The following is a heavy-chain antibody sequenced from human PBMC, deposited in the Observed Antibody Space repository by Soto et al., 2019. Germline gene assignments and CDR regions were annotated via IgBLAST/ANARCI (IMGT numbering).Heavy chain of an antibody. Sequence: SVKVSCKASGGTFSIYAISCVLQSPVQWLEWMGGIIPIFGTANYAQKFQGRVTITADKSTSTAYMELSSLRSEDTAVYYCVKGAAAGNYYYYGMDVWGQGTTVTVSS. D-gene: IGHD6-13*01. CDR2: IIPIFGTA. CDR3: VKGAAAGNYYYYGMDV. V-gene: IGHV1-69*06. CDR1: GGTFSIYA. J-gene: IGHJ6*02.